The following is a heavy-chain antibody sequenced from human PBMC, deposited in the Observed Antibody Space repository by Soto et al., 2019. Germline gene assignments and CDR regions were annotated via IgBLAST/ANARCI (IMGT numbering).Heavy chain of an antibody. Sequence: QEQLVESGGDVVQPGRSLTLSCAASGFTFSANAMHWVRQAPGKGLEWVAVIAYDGTIKIYRDSVKGRFTISRDDSKSTLYLQMNSLRPEDTAVYYCARDKIKGAPVYLDSWGQGTLVTVSS. V-gene: IGHV3-30-3*01. CDR2: IAYDGTIK. D-gene: IGHD1-26*01. J-gene: IGHJ4*02. CDR1: GFTFSANA. CDR3: ARDKIKGAPVYLDS.